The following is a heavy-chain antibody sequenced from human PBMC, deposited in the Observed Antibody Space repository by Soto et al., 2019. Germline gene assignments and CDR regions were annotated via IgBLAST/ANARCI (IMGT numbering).Heavy chain of an antibody. V-gene: IGHV3-33*08. Sequence: GESLKISCAASGFTFSSYAMSWVRQAPGKGLEWVAVIWYDGSNKYYADSVKGRFTISRDNSKNKLYLQMNSLRAEDTAVYYCARVFSGGSGSYYKSSDSKFDYWGQGTLVTVSS. D-gene: IGHD3-10*01. CDR3: ARVFSGGSGSYYKSSDSKFDY. J-gene: IGHJ4*02. CDR2: IWYDGSNK. CDR1: GFTFSSYA.